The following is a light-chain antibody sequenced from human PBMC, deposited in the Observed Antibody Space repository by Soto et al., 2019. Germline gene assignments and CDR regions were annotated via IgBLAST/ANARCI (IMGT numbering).Light chain of an antibody. Sequence: EIVLTQSPATLSLSPGERATLSCRASQSVSSWLAWYQQKPGQAPRLLIYDASNRATGIPARFSGSGSGTDFTLTISSREPQDFAIYYCQQRVNWLTFGGGTKVEIK. CDR3: QQRVNWLT. V-gene: IGKV3-11*01. CDR2: DAS. CDR1: QSVSSW. J-gene: IGKJ4*01.